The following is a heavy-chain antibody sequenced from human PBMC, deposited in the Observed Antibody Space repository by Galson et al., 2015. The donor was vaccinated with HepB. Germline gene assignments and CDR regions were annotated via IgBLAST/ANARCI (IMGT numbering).Heavy chain of an antibody. J-gene: IGHJ6*02. CDR3: ARDLGNYDFWGAYYTHHQYGMDV. CDR2: ISSSSSHI. CDR1: GITFSSYS. Sequence: SLRLSCAASGITFSSYSMNWVRQAPGKGLEWVSSISSSSSHIEYADSVKGRFSISRDNAKHSLYLQMNSLRAEDTAVYYCARDLGNYDFWGAYYTHHQYGMDVWGQGTTVTVSS. V-gene: IGHV3-21*01. D-gene: IGHD3-3*01.